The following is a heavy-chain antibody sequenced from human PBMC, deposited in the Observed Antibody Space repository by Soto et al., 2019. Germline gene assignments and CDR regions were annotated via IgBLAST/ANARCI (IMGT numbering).Heavy chain of an antibody. Sequence: QVQLVQSGAEVKKPGASVKVSCKASGYTFTSYGISWVRQAPGQGLEWMGWISAYNGNTNYAQKLQGRVTMTTDTATSTAYMELRSLRSDDTAVYYCARVIRRGHGYYYYYGMDVWGQGTTVTVSS. CDR2: ISAYNGNT. CDR1: GYTFTSYG. V-gene: IGHV1-18*01. J-gene: IGHJ6*02. CDR3: ARVIRRGHGYYYYYGMDV. D-gene: IGHD5-12*01.